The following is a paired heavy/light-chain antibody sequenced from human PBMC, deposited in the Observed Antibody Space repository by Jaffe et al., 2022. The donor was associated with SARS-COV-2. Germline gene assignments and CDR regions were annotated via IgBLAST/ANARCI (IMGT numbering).Light chain of an antibody. J-gene: IGKJ1*01. CDR1: QSVSSN. CDR3: QQYDNWPWT. Sequence: EIVMTQSPATLSVSPGERATLSCRASQSVSSNLAWYQQKPGQAPRLLIYGASTRATGIPARFSGSGSGTEFTLTISSLQSEDFAVYHCQQYDNWPWTFGQGTKVEI. V-gene: IGKV3-15*01. CDR2: GAS.
Heavy chain of an antibody. J-gene: IGHJ6*02. CDR1: GFTFSDYH. V-gene: IGHV3-11*06. CDR2: ISGGSDYT. CDR3: ARRMSLGEYYYALDV. Sequence: QEQLVESGGGLVKPGGSLRLSCAASGFTFSDYHMSWIRQAPGKGLEWVSYISGGSDYTNYADSVKGRFTIARDNAKNSLYLQMNSLRAEDTAVYYCARRMSLGEYYYALDVWGQGTTVTVSS.